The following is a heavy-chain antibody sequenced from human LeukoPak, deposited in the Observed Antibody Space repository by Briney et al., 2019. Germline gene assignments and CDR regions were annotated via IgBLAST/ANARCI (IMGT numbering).Heavy chain of an antibody. Sequence: SETLSLTCAVYGGSFSGYYWSWVRQPPGKGLEWIGEINHSGRTNFNPSLKSRVTISVDTSKNQFSLKLSSVTAADTAVYYCAQYQLPSYYYYGMDVWGQGTTVTVSS. CDR1: GGSFSGYY. CDR2: INHSGRT. D-gene: IGHD2-2*01. V-gene: IGHV4-34*01. J-gene: IGHJ6*02. CDR3: AQYQLPSYYYYGMDV.